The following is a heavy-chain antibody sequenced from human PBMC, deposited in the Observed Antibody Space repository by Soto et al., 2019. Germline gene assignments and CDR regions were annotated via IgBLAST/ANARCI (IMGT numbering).Heavy chain of an antibody. CDR2: INHSGST. Sequence: SETLSLTCAVYGGSFSGYYWSWIRQPPGKGLEWIGEINHSGSTNYNPSLKSRVTISVDTSKNQFSLKLSSVTAADTAVYYCARRGGSPLWLVNFDYWGQGTLVTVSS. CDR1: GGSFSGYY. CDR3: ARRGGSPLWLVNFDY. D-gene: IGHD1-26*01. V-gene: IGHV4-34*01. J-gene: IGHJ4*02.